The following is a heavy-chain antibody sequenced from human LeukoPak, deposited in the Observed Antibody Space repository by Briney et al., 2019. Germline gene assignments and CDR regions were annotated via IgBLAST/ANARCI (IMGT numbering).Heavy chain of an antibody. CDR2: INCNSGGT. V-gene: IGHV1-2*02. D-gene: IGHD5-18*01. CDR3: ARESGYSYVDY. J-gene: IGHJ4*02. Sequence: ASVKVSCRASGGTFSSYAINWMRQAPGQGLEWMGWINCNSGGTKYSQNFQGRVTMTRDTSISTVYMELSSLRSEDTAVYYCARESGYSYVDYWGQGTLVTVSS. CDR1: GGTFSSYA.